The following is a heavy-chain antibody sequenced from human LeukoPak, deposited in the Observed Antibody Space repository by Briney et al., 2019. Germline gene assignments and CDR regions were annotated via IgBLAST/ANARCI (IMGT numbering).Heavy chain of an antibody. D-gene: IGHD1-26*01. J-gene: IGHJ4*02. Sequence: SETLSLTCTVSGYSISSGYYWGWIRQPPGKGLEWIGSIYHSGSTYYNPSLKSRVTISVDTSKNQFSLKLSSVTAADTAVYYCARERLGMVGATGDYFDYWGQGTLVTVSS. CDR3: ARERLGMVGATGDYFDY. CDR1: GYSISSGYY. CDR2: IYHSGST. V-gene: IGHV4-38-2*02.